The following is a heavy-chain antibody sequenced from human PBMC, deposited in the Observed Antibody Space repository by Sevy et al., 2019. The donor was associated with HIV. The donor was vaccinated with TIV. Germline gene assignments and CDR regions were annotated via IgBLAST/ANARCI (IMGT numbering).Heavy chain of an antibody. J-gene: IGHJ4*02. CDR1: GFTFGNFG. CDR2: IQYDGSHK. V-gene: IGHV3-30*02. CDR3: VKEGGVTGTGADC. Sequence: GGSLRLSCAASGFTFGNFGMHWVRQAPGKGLEWVSFIQYDGSHKYYTDSVKGRLTISRDNSKNTLYLQMNSLRAEDTAVYYCVKEGGVTGTGADCWGQGTLVTVSS. D-gene: IGHD1-1*01.